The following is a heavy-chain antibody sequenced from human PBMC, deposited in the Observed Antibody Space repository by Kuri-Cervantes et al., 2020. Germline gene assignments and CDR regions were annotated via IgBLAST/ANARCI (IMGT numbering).Heavy chain of an antibody. J-gene: IGHJ3*02. Sequence: GSSLKISCAAAGFTFSSYAMSWVRQAPGKRLEWVSAISGSGGSTYYADSVKGRFTISRDNSTNTLYLQMNSLRAEDTAVYYCAVDYGGNSDAFDIWGQGTMVTVSS. CDR2: ISGSGGST. CDR1: GFTFSSYA. D-gene: IGHD4-23*01. CDR3: AVDYGGNSDAFDI. V-gene: IGHV3-23*01.